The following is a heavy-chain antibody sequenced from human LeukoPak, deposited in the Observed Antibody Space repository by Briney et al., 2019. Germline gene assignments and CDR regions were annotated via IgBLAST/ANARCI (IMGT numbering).Heavy chain of an antibody. J-gene: IGHJ6*02. Sequence: ASVKVSCKASGYTFTSYGISWVRQAPGQGLEWMGWISAYNGNTNYAQKLQGRVTMTTDTSTSTAYMELRSLRSDDTAVYYCARDLSPGGVVVTNFPCGMDVWGQGTTVTVSS. V-gene: IGHV1-18*01. CDR3: ARDLSPGGVVVTNFPCGMDV. CDR2: ISAYNGNT. D-gene: IGHD2-2*01. CDR1: GYTFTSYG.